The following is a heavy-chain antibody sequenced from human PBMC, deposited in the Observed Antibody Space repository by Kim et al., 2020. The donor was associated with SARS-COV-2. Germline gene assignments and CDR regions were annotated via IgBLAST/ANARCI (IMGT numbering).Heavy chain of an antibody. J-gene: IGHJ3*02. V-gene: IGHV4-31*03. Sequence: SETLSLTCTVSGGSISSGGYYWSWIRQHPGKGLEWIGYIYYSGSTYYNPSLKSRVTISVDTSKNQFSLKLSSVTAADTAVYYCARGRLGVVAATPGHAFDIWGQGTMVTVSS. CDR1: GGSISSGGYY. CDR2: IYYSGST. D-gene: IGHD2-15*01. CDR3: ARGRLGVVAATPGHAFDI.